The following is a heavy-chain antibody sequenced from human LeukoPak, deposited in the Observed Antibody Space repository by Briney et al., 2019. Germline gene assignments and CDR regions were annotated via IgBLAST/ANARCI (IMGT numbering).Heavy chain of an antibody. D-gene: IGHD5/OR15-5a*01. Sequence: GGALSLSRAASRFTFSCEWMHWVRQAPWRGVVWVSRISDDGSNTTYADSAQGRFTISTDNAKSTVLLQMNSLRVEDTAVYFCVRRYYEYNVYDRHFDFWGQGILVTVSS. V-gene: IGHV3-74*03. CDR1: RFTFSCEW. CDR2: ISDDGSNT. CDR3: VRRYYEYNVYDRHFDF. J-gene: IGHJ4*02.